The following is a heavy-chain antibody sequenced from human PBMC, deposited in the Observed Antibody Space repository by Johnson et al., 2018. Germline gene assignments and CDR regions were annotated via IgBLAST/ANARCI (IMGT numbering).Heavy chain of an antibody. CDR3: ARAIYYYDSSGYSFGAFDI. Sequence: QVQLQESGPGLVKPSQTLSLTCTVSGGSISSGPYYWSWIRQPAGKGLEWIGRLYTRGSTNYNPSLQSPVTMSVDTSKNQFSLKLSSVTAADTAVYYCARAIYYYDSSGYSFGAFDIWGQGTMVTVSS. D-gene: IGHD3-22*01. V-gene: IGHV4-61*02. CDR2: LYTRGST. CDR1: GGSISSGPYY. J-gene: IGHJ3*02.